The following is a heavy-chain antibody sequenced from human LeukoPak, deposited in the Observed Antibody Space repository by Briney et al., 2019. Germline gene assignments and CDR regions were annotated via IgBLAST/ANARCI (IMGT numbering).Heavy chain of an antibody. CDR1: GGSFSGYY. CDR3: ARHQRPGSAPAGTGY. D-gene: IGHD6-13*01. V-gene: IGHV4-34*01. CDR2: INHSGST. Sequence: PSETLSLTCAVYGGSFSGYYWSWIRQPPGKGLEWIGEINHSGSTNYNPSLKSRVTVSVDTSKNQFSLKLSSVTAADTAVYYCARHQRPGSAPAGTGYWGQGTLVTASS. J-gene: IGHJ4*02.